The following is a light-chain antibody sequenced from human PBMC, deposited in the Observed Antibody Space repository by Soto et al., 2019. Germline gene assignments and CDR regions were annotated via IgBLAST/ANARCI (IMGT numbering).Light chain of an antibody. V-gene: IGLV2-11*01. CDR3: CSYAGSYTHVV. CDR2: DVS. J-gene: IGLJ2*01. Sequence: QSALTQPRSVSGSPGQSVTISCTGSSSDVGGYNYVSWYQQHPGKAPKPMIFDVSKRPSGVPDRFSGSKSGNTASLTISGLQAEDEGDYYCCSYAGSYTHVVFGGGTKVTVL. CDR1: SSDVGGYNY.